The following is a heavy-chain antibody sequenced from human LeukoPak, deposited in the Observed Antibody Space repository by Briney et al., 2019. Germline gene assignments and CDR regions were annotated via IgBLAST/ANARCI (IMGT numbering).Heavy chain of an antibody. CDR1: GFVVTNNY. D-gene: IGHD3-22*01. CDR2: IYGGDNT. CDR3: ARDHGYYDSSGYYPGVY. Sequence: GESLRLSCAASGFVVTNNYMGWVRQAPGKGLEWVSAIYGGDNTHYADSVKGRFTISRDNSKNTLYLQMNSLRAEDTAVYYCARDHGYYDSSGYYPGVYWGQGTLVTVSS. J-gene: IGHJ4*02. V-gene: IGHV3-53*05.